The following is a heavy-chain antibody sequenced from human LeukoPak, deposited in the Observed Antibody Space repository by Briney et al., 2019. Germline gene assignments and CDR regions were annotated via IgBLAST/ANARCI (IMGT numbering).Heavy chain of an antibody. V-gene: IGHV3-20*04. D-gene: IGHD6-19*01. J-gene: IGHJ4*02. CDR1: GFTFSSYA. CDR3: ARDRRAAVAGTLFDY. CDR2: INWNGGST. Sequence: GGSLRLSCAASGFTFSSYAMSWVRQAPGKGLEWVSGINWNGGSTGYADSVKGRFTISRDNAKNSLYLQMNSLRAEDTAVYYCARDRRAAVAGTLFDYWGQGTLVTVSS.